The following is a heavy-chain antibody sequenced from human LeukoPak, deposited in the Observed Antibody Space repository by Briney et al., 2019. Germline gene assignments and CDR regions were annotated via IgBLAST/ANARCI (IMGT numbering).Heavy chain of an antibody. CDR2: ISSSGSTI. CDR1: GFTFSDYY. CDR3: ARDSEGGVGAFDY. J-gene: IGHJ4*02. D-gene: IGHD1-26*01. V-gene: IGHV3-11*04. Sequence: GGSLRLSRAAPGFTFSDYYMSWIRQAPGKGLEWVSYISSSGSTIYYADSVKGRFTISRDNAKNSLYLQMNSLRAEDTAVYYCARDSEGGVGAFDYWGQGTLVTVSS.